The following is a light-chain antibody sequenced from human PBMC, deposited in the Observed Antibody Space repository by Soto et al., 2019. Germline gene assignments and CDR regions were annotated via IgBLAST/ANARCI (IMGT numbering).Light chain of an antibody. CDR3: QQYNNWPRT. Sequence: ETVITESPSTLSVSPRERATRSCRASQSVSSNLAWYQQKPGQAPRLLIYDASTRATGIPARFSGSGSGTEFTLTISSLQSEDFAVYYCQQYNNWPRTFGQATKVDI. V-gene: IGKV3-15*01. CDR1: QSVSSN. CDR2: DAS. J-gene: IGKJ1*01.